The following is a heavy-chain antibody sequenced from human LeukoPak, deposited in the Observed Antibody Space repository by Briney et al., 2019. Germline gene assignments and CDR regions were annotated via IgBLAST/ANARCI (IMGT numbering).Heavy chain of an antibody. CDR2: IKTDGSIT. J-gene: IGHJ3*02. D-gene: IGHD2-2*01. Sequence: GGSLRLSCAASGFSFSVLWMHWVRQAPGKGPVWVSRIKTDGSITDYADSVKGRFTISRDNAKNSLYLQMNSLRAEDTAVYYCARDFPNLGYCSSTSCFEALKAFDIWGQGTMVTVSS. CDR3: ARDFPNLGYCSSTSCFEALKAFDI. V-gene: IGHV3-74*01. CDR1: GFSFSVLW.